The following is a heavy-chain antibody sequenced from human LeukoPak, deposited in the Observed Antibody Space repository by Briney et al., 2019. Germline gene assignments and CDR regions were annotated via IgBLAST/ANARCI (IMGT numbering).Heavy chain of an antibody. J-gene: IGHJ5*02. CDR2: IYSGGST. V-gene: IGHV3-53*01. D-gene: IGHD3-10*01. CDR3: ARSRNYYGSGSYDGFDP. CDR1: GFTVSSNY. Sequence: GGSLRLSCVASGFTVSSNYMSWVRQAPGKGLEWVSVIYSGGSTYYADSVKGRFTISRDNPKNTLYLQMNSLRAEDTAVYYCARSRNYYGSGSYDGFDPWGQGTLVTVSS.